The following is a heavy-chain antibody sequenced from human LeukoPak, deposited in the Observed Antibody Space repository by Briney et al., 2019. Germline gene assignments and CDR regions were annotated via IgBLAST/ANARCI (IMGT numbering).Heavy chain of an antibody. J-gene: IGHJ4*02. CDR1: GGSISSYY. D-gene: IGHD6-19*01. Sequence: SETLSLTCTVSGGSISSYYWNWIRQPAGKGLEWIGRIYTSGSTNYNPSLKSRVTISVDTSKNQFSLKLTSVTAADTAVYYCAASSQWLGFYWGQGTLVTVSS. V-gene: IGHV4-4*07. CDR2: IYTSGST. CDR3: AASSQWLGFY.